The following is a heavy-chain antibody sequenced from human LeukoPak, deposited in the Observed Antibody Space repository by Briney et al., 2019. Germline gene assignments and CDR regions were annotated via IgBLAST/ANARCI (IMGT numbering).Heavy chain of an antibody. Sequence: SETLSLTCAVYGGSFSGYYWSWVRQPPGKGLEWIGEINHSGSTNYNPSLKSRVTISVDTSKNQFSLKLSSVTAVDTAVYYCARRAHHQYSSSWYFRYWGQGTLVTVSS. J-gene: IGHJ4*02. D-gene: IGHD6-13*01. V-gene: IGHV4-34*01. CDR1: GGSFSGYY. CDR2: INHSGST. CDR3: ARRAHHQYSSSWYFRY.